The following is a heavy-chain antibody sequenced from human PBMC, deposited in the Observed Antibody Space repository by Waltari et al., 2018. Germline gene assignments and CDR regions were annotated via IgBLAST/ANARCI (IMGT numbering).Heavy chain of an antibody. V-gene: IGHV4-59*08. J-gene: IGHJ4*02. CDR2: IRHTGIT. CDR1: GGSINNYF. D-gene: IGHD1-20*01. Sequence: QVQLQESGPGLVKPSETLSLTCSVSGGSINNYFWNWIRQPPEKGLQWIGYIRHTGITKSNPSRKSRVTMGVDASKGQFALGLTSVGATDTAVYFCARWDSPGRYFGDWGQGTPVTVSS. CDR3: ARWDSPGRYFGD.